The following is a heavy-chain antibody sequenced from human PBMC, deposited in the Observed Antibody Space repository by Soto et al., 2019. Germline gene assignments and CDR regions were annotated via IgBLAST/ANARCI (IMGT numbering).Heavy chain of an antibody. Sequence: QVQLQQWGAGLLKPSDTLSLTCAVYGGSFSGYYWSWIRQPPGKGLEWIGEINHSGSTNYNPSLKSRVTISVDTSKNQFSLKLSSVTAADTAVYYCASRPLGYCSGGSCNDFQHWGQGTLVTVSS. CDR1: GGSFSGYY. J-gene: IGHJ1*01. CDR2: INHSGST. V-gene: IGHV4-34*01. D-gene: IGHD2-15*01. CDR3: ASRPLGYCSGGSCNDFQH.